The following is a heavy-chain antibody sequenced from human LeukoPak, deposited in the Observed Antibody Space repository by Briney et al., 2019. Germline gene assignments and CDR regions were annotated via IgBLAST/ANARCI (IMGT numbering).Heavy chain of an antibody. CDR3: ARGIVRGVSAPDI. J-gene: IGHJ3*02. Sequence: PGGSLRLSCATSGFTFTTFWMHWVRQPPGKGLELIGEINHSGSTNYNPSLKSRATISVDTSKNQFSLKLTSVTAADTAIYYCARGIVRGVSAPDIWGQGTMVTVSS. V-gene: IGHV4-34*01. D-gene: IGHD3-10*01. CDR2: INHSGST. CDR1: GFTFTTFW.